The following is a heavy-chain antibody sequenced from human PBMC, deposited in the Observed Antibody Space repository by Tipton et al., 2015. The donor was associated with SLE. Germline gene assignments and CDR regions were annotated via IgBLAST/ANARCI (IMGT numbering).Heavy chain of an antibody. CDR2: INSDGSST. CDR3: ARPSGGSACSSCDI. Sequence: SLRLSCAASGFTFSSYWRHWVRQAPGKGLVWVSRINSDGSSTNYADSEKGRFTISRDNAKNTLYLQMNSLRADATAVYYCARPSGGSACSSCDICGQGTIVSVS. J-gene: IGHJ3*02. CDR1: GFTFSSYW. V-gene: IGHV3-74*01. D-gene: IGHD6-19*01.